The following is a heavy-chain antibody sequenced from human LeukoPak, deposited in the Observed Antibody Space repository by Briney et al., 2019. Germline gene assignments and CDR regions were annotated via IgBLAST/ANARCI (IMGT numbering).Heavy chain of an antibody. Sequence: ASVKVSCKPSGYTFTDYSINWVRQAPGQGLEWMGWINPNSGGTDYAQKFLGRVTMTRDTSISTAYMELSGLRSDDTAVYYCAGFGGGQWLLRGDDAFDIWGQGTMVTVSS. J-gene: IGHJ3*02. CDR2: INPNSGGT. V-gene: IGHV1-2*02. CDR1: GYTFTDYS. CDR3: AGFGGGQWLLRGDDAFDI. D-gene: IGHD6-19*01.